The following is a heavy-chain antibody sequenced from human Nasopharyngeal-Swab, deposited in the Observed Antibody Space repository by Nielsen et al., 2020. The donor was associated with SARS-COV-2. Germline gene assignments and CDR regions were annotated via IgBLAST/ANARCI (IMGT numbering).Heavy chain of an antibody. Sequence: GESLKISCAASGFTFSTYAIHWVRQAPGKGLEWVTLISNDGSNKYYGDSVKGRFTISRDNSRNTLFLQMNSLRPEDTAVYYCAKAQGIRYGLDVWGHGTTVTVSS. V-gene: IGHV3-30*18. CDR1: GFTFSTYA. J-gene: IGHJ6*02. CDR2: ISNDGSNK. CDR3: AKAQGIRYGLDV.